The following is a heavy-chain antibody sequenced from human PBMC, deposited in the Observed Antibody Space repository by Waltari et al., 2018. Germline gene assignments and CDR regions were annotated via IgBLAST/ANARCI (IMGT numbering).Heavy chain of an antibody. V-gene: IGHV3-23*04. Sequence: EVHLVQSGGGSVQSGESLRLSCEGSGFTFSNYAMTWVRQAPGRGLGWVSSVSGEGDPTYDADSVRCRFTISRDNSKSTLSLVINSLRAEDTATYYCARVPYKNFWTGYFFFDLWGQGSPVSVSS. J-gene: IGHJ4*02. CDR3: ARVPYKNFWTGYFFFDL. CDR1: GFTFSNYA. CDR2: VSGEGDPT. D-gene: IGHD3-3*02.